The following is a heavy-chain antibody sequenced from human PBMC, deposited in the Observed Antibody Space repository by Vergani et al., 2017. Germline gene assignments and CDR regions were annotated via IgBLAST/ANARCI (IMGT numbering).Heavy chain of an antibody. V-gene: IGHV1-69*04. CDR3: ARELITMVRGRLNSGLDY. CDR2: IIPILGIA. CDR1: GGTFSSYA. Sequence: QVQLVQSGAEVKKPGSSVKVSCKASGGTFSSYAISWVRQAPGQGLEWMGRIIPILGIANYAQKFQGRVTITADKSTSTAYMELSSLRSEDTAVYYCARELITMVRGRLNSGLDYWGQGTLVTVSS. D-gene: IGHD3-10*01. J-gene: IGHJ4*02.